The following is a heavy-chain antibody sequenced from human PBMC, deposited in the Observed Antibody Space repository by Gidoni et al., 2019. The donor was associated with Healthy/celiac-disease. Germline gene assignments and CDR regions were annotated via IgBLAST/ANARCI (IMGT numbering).Heavy chain of an antibody. CDR3: ARDRGYYDSSGYYHEGVVDY. CDR1: GYTFTSYH. Sequence: QVQLVQSGAEVKKPGASVKVSCKASGYTFTSYHMHWVRQAPGQGLEWMGIINPSDGSTNYAQKFQGRVTMTRDTSTSTVYMELSSLRSEDTAVYYCARDRGYYDSSGYYHEGVVDYWGQGTLVTVSS. D-gene: IGHD3-22*01. CDR2: INPSDGST. V-gene: IGHV1-46*03. J-gene: IGHJ4*02.